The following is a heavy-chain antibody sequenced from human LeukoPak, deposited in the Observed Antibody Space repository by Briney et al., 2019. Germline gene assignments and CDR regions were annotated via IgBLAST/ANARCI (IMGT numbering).Heavy chain of an antibody. V-gene: IGHV3-74*01. CDR1: GFTFRSYW. D-gene: IGHD3-16*02. CDR3: AKLYYDYIWGSYRYYFFDS. CDR2: IQSDGSST. Sequence: GSLRPSCSASGFTFRSYWMHWVRQAPGKGLVWVSRIQSDGSSTNYADSVKGRFTISRDNSKNTLYLQMKSLRAEDTALYYCAKLYYDYIWGSYRYYFFDSWGQGTLSTVSS. J-gene: IGHJ4*02.